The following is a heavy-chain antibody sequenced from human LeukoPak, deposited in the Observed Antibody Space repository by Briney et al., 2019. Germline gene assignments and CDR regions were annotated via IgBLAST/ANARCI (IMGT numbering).Heavy chain of an antibody. D-gene: IGHD3-22*01. CDR2: IYPGDSDT. J-gene: IGHJ4*02. CDR3: ARLFRDSSVYSSYYFDY. CDR1: GYSFTTYW. V-gene: IGHV5-51*01. Sequence: GASLQISCKGSGYSFTTYWIGWLRQMPGRGLEWRGIIYPGDSDTRYSPSFQGQVTISADKSISTAYLQWSSLKASDTAMYYCARLFRDSSVYSSYYFDYWGQGTLVTVSS.